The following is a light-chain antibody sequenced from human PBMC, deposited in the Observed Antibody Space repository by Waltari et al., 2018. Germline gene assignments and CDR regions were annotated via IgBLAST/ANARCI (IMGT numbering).Light chain of an antibody. J-gene: IGLJ3*02. Sequence: QSALTQPRSVSGSPGQSITISCRGTTNDIGSYTYVSWYQQHPDKAPQLIIYDVSDRPSGVPDRFSGSKSGNTASLTISGLQADDEADYYCCSYAGTSWVFGGGTKVTVL. CDR1: TNDIGSYTY. CDR2: DVS. V-gene: IGLV2-11*01. CDR3: CSYAGTSWV.